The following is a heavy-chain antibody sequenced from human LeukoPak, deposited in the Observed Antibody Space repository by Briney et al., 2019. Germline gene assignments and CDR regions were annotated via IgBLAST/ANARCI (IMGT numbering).Heavy chain of an antibody. Sequence: PSETLSLTCAVYGGSFSGYYWSWIRQPPGKGLEGIGEINHSGSTNYNPSLKSRVTISVDTSKNQFTLKLSSVTAADTAVYYCARGEIFYDLWSGYSASFDYWGQGTLVTVSS. CDR1: GGSFSGYY. V-gene: IGHV4-34*01. CDR3: ARGEIFYDLWSGYSASFDY. CDR2: INHSGST. J-gene: IGHJ4*02. D-gene: IGHD3-3*01.